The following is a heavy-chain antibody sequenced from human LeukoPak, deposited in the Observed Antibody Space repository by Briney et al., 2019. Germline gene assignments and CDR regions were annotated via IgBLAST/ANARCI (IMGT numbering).Heavy chain of an antibody. CDR2: ISSSSSYT. Sequence: PGGSLRLSCAASGFTFNNYGMFWFRQAPGKGLEWVSSISSSSSYTYYADSVKGRFTISRDNAKNSLYLQMNSLRAEDTAVYYCARAARPLRYYYYMDVWGKGTTVTVSS. V-gene: IGHV3-21*01. J-gene: IGHJ6*03. CDR1: GFTFNNYG. CDR3: ARAARPLRYYYYMDV. D-gene: IGHD6-6*01.